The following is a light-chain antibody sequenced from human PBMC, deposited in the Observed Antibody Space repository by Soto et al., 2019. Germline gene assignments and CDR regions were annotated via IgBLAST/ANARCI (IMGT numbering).Light chain of an antibody. Sequence: DIQMTQSPSTLSASVGDRANITCRASQSMSSWLAWYQQKPGKAPKLLIYDASSLESGVPSRFSGSGSGTEFTLTISSLQPDDFATYYCQQYNSYPWTFGQGTKVEIK. CDR3: QQYNSYPWT. CDR1: QSMSSW. V-gene: IGKV1-5*01. J-gene: IGKJ1*01. CDR2: DAS.